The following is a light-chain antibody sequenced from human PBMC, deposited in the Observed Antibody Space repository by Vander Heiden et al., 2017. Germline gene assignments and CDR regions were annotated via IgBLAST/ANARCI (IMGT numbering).Light chain of an antibody. Sequence: HSVDTQPPSAPGTPAQRVMISCSGGRANIGSHPVHWYQHLPGTAPRLLIYSYNQRPSGVPDRFSGSKSGPSASLAISGLQSGDEADYYCAAWDDSLVTVVFGGGTKLTVL. CDR1: RANIGSHP. CDR3: AAWDDSLVTVV. CDR2: SYN. J-gene: IGLJ2*01. V-gene: IGLV1-44*01.